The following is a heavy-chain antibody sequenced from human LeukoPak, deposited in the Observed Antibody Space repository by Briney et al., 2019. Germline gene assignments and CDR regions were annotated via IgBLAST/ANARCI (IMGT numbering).Heavy chain of an antibody. CDR2: IYYSGST. V-gene: IGHV4-39*01. CDR1: GGSISSSSYY. Sequence: SETLSPTCTVSGGSISSSSYYWGWIRQPPGKGLEWIGSIYYSGSTYYNPSLKSRVTISVDTSKNQFSLKLSSVTAADTAVYYCARRDFWSGYPFDYWGQGTLVTVSS. J-gene: IGHJ4*02. D-gene: IGHD3-3*01. CDR3: ARRDFWSGYPFDY.